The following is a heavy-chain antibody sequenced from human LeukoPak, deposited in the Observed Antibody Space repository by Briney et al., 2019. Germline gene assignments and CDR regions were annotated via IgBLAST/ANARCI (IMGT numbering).Heavy chain of an antibody. V-gene: IGHV4-30-2*01. CDR1: GGSINTGGYY. CDR2: IYHSGNT. D-gene: IGHD3-22*01. Sequence: TLSLTCTVSGGSINTGGYYWTWIRQPPGKGLEWIGYIYHSGNTYYNPSLKSRVTVSIDRSKNQFSLQLTSVTAADTAVYYCARNIDSSGYYDYWGQGTLVTVSS. J-gene: IGHJ4*02. CDR3: ARNIDSSGYYDY.